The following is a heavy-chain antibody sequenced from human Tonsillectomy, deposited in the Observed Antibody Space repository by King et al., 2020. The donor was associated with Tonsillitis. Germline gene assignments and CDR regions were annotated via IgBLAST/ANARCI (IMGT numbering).Heavy chain of an antibody. CDR2: ISSSTSYI. V-gene: IGHV3-21*01. CDR1: GFTFSTCT. D-gene: IGHD1-26*01. Sequence: VQLVESGGGLVKPGGSLRLSCAASGFTFSTCTMNWVRQAPGKGLEWVSSISSSTSYIYYADSVKGRFTISRDNTKNSLYLQMNSLRAEDTAMYYCARVAPYRNAFDIWGQGTMVTVSS. CDR3: ARVAPYRNAFDI. J-gene: IGHJ3*02.